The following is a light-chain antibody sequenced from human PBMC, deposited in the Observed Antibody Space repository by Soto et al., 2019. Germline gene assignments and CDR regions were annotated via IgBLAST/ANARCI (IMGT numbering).Light chain of an antibody. J-gene: IGLJ2*01. Sequence: QSVLTQPPSVSGAPGQRVTISCTGSSSNIGAGYDVHWYQQLPGTAPKLLIYGHSYRPSGVPDRFSGSKSGTSASLAITGLQAEDEADYYCQSYDSSLSGSVVFGGGTQLTVL. CDR1: SSNIGAGYD. V-gene: IGLV1-40*01. CDR2: GHS. CDR3: QSYDSSLSGSVV.